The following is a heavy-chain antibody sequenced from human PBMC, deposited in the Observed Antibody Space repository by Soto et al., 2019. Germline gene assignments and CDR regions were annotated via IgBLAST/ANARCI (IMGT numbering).Heavy chain of an antibody. CDR3: ARQNGRIEEQWLAKYYYYYGMDV. V-gene: IGHV4-39*01. Sequence: QLQLQESGPGLVKPSETLSLTCTVSGGSISSSSYYWGWIRQPPGKGLEWIGSIYYSGSTYYNPSLKSRVTISVDTSKNQFSLKLSSVTAADTAVYYCARQNGRIEEQWLAKYYYYYGMDVWGQGTTVTVSS. D-gene: IGHD6-19*01. J-gene: IGHJ6*02. CDR1: GGSISSSSYY. CDR2: IYYSGST.